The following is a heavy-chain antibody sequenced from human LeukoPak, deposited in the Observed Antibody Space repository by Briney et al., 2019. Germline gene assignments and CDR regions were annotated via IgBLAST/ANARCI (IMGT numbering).Heavy chain of an antibody. D-gene: IGHD6-13*01. V-gene: IGHV1-18*01. J-gene: IGHJ6*02. CDR1: GYSFTSYA. CDR2: ISAYNGNT. Sequence: ASMKVSCKASGYSFTSYAINWVRQAPGQGLEWMGWISAYNGNTDYVQKLQGRVTMTTDTSTSTAYMELRSLTSDDTAVYYCARDPLRSTWSTYYNALDVWGQGTTVTGSS. CDR3: ARDPLRSTWSTYYNALDV.